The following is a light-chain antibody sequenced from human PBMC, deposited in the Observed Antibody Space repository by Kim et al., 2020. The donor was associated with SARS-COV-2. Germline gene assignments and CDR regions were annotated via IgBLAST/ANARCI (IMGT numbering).Light chain of an antibody. CDR3: QQYGNLPFT. V-gene: IGKV1-33*01. CDR2: DAS. J-gene: IGKJ3*01. Sequence: ASVGDRVTITCQASQDIYNYLSWYQKKPGKAPKLLIYDASNLEAGVPSRFSGSGSGTDFTFTISSLQTEDLATYYCQQYGNLPFTFGPGTKVDIK. CDR1: QDIYNY.